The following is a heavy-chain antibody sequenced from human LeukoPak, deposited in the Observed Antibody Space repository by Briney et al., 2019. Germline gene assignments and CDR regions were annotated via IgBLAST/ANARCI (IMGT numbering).Heavy chain of an antibody. CDR1: GYSISSGDYY. CDR2: IFRRGGT. V-gene: IGHV4-30-4*01. J-gene: IGHJ4*02. CDR3: VREILYCSGGSCYRGPFDN. Sequence: SETLSLTCTVSGYSISSGDYYWNWIRQPPGKGLEWIGYIFRRGGTSYNPSLKSRILFSVDTSQNQFSLKLNSVTAADTAVYYCVREILYCSGGSCYRGPFDNWGQGTLVTVSA. D-gene: IGHD2-15*01.